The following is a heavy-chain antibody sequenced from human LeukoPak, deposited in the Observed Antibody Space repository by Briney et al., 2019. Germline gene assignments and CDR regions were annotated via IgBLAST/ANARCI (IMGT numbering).Heavy chain of an antibody. J-gene: IGHJ4*02. V-gene: IGHV3-23*01. CDR3: AKELERTLLEY. D-gene: IGHD1-1*01. CDR2: ISGSGGTT. Sequence: PGGSLRLSCAASGFTFSRYAMTWVRQAPGKGLEWVSVISGSGGTTDYADSVKGRFTISRDSSKNTLYLQMKSLRAEDTAVYYCAKELERTLLEYWGQGTQVTVSS. CDR1: GFTFSRYA.